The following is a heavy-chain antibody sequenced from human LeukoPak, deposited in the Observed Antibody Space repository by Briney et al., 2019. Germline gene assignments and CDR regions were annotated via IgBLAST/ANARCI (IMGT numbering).Heavy chain of an antibody. J-gene: IGHJ4*02. CDR1: GFIVNSNY. D-gene: IGHD2-15*01. CDR3: AMQVGVVPANRPYYFDY. Sequence: GGSLRLSCAASGFIVNSNYMSWVRQAPGQGLEWVSVFFSGGGTNYADSVRGRFTISRDNSKNTLYLQMNSLRVEDTAVYYCAMQVGVVPANRPYYFDYWGQGTLVTVSS. CDR2: FFSGGGT. V-gene: IGHV3-53*01.